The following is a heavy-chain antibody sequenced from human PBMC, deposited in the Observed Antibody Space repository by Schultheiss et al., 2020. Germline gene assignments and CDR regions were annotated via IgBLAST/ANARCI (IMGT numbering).Heavy chain of an antibody. J-gene: IGHJ4*02. V-gene: IGHV4-61*01. CDR2: IYYSGST. CDR3: ARDARYCSGGSCYPGAFDY. CDR1: GYSISSNYY. D-gene: IGHD2-15*01. Sequence: SETLSLTCAVSGYSISSNYYWGWIRQPPGKGLEWIGYIYYSGSTNYNPSLKSRVTISVDTSKNQFSLKLSFVTAADTAVYYCARDARYCSGGSCYPGAFDYWGQGTLVTVSS.